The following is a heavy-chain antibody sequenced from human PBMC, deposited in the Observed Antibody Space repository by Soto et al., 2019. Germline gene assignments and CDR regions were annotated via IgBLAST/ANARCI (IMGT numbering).Heavy chain of an antibody. CDR1: GYTFTSYG. J-gene: IGHJ6*02. CDR2: ISAYNGNT. V-gene: IGHV1-18*04. CDR3: ARAAGRYYDSSGYYYRYYYYGMDV. D-gene: IGHD3-22*01. Sequence: ASVEVSCKASGYTFTSYGISWVRQAPGQGLEWMGWISAYNGNTNYAQKLQGRVTMTTDTSTSTAYMELRSLRSDDTAVYYCARAAGRYYDSSGYYYRYYYYGMDVWGQGTTVTVSS.